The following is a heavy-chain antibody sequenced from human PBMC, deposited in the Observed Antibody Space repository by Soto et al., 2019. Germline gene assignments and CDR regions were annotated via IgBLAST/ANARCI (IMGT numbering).Heavy chain of an antibody. CDR3: ARLYGLDAFDI. Sequence: SETLSLTCTVSGGSIRRYYWSWIRQPPGKGLEWIGYIYYSGSTNYNPSLKSRVTISVDTSKNQFSLKLSSVTAGDTAVYYCARLYGLDAFDIWGQGTMVT. J-gene: IGHJ3*02. CDR1: GGSIRRYY. CDR2: IYYSGST. D-gene: IGHD3-16*02. V-gene: IGHV4-59*08.